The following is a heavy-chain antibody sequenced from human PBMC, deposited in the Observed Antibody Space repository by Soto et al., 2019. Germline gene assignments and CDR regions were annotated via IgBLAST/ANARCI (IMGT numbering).Heavy chain of an antibody. CDR2: MLYSGNT. CDR1: GDSISSSTYY. Sequence: SETLSLTCTVSGDSISSSTYYWVWIRQSPGKGPEWIGSMLYSGNTYYNPSLKNRVTRSVDTSKNQFSLKLSSVTVADTAVYYCARHAPYGPIDYWGQGTLVTVS. CDR3: ARHAPYGPIDY. V-gene: IGHV4-39*01. J-gene: IGHJ4*02. D-gene: IGHD3-10*01.